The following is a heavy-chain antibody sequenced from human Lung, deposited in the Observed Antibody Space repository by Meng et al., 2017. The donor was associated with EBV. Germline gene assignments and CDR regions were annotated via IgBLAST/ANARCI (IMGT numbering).Heavy chain of an antibody. Sequence: QGPLPQWGAGLLKPSETLPLPCAVYGGYFSGYYWSWIRQPPGKGLEWIGEINHSGSTNYNPSLKSRVTISVDTSKNQFSLKLSSVTAADTAVYYCARALFDYYDSSGYYDYWGQGTLVTVSS. J-gene: IGHJ4*02. D-gene: IGHD3-22*01. CDR2: INHSGST. CDR3: ARALFDYYDSSGYYDY. CDR1: GGYFSGYY. V-gene: IGHV4-34*01.